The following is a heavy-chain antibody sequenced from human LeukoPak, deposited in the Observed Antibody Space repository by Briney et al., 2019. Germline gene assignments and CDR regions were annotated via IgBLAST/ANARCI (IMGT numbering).Heavy chain of an antibody. D-gene: IGHD3-3*01. Sequence: PSETLSLTCTVSGGSISNYYWSWIRQPPGKGLEWIGYIYYSGSTNYNPSLKSRVTISVDTSKNQFSLKLSSVTAADTAVYYCARDTRWIGYWDDAFDIWGQGTMVTVSS. CDR2: IYYSGST. V-gene: IGHV4-59*01. CDR1: GGSISNYY. CDR3: ARDTRWIGYWDDAFDI. J-gene: IGHJ3*02.